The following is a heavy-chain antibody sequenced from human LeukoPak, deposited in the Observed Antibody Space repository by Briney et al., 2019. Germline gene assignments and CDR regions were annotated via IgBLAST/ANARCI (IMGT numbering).Heavy chain of an antibody. Sequence: PGGSLRLSCAASGFTFSSYGMHWVRQAPGKGLEWVAFIRYDGSNKYYADSVKGRFTISRDNSKNTLYLQMNSLRAEDTAVYYCAKDLGYSYGYLFDYWGQGTLVTVSS. V-gene: IGHV3-30*02. J-gene: IGHJ4*02. CDR2: IRYDGSNK. CDR3: AKDLGYSYGYLFDY. D-gene: IGHD5-18*01. CDR1: GFTFSSYG.